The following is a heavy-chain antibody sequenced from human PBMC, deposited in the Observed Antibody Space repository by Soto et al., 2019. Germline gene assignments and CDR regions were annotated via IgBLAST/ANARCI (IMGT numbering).Heavy chain of an antibody. CDR2: IYPGDSDT. Sequence: GESLKISCKGSGYSFTSYWIGWVRQMPGKGLEWMGIIYPGDSDTRYSPSFQGQVTISADKSISTAYLQWSSLKASDTAMYYCARQRYYYGSGSYYWDYYYYMDVWGKGTTFTVSS. CDR1: GYSFTSYW. V-gene: IGHV5-51*01. J-gene: IGHJ6*03. D-gene: IGHD3-10*01. CDR3: ARQRYYYGSGSYYWDYYYYMDV.